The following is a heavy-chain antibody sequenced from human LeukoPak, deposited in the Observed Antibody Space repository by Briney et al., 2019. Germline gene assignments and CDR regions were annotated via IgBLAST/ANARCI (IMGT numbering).Heavy chain of an antibody. CDR3: VKDALWFGESIDY. Sequence: PGGSVPHLRSGPGFTYHSYVLHWVGQAPGKGLEYVSAISSNGGTTYYADSVKGRFTISRDNSKNTLYLQMSSLRAEDTAVYYFVKDALWFGESIDYWGQGT. V-gene: IGHV3-64D*09. J-gene: IGHJ4*03. CDR2: ISSNGGTT. CDR1: GFTYHSYV. D-gene: IGHD3-10*01.